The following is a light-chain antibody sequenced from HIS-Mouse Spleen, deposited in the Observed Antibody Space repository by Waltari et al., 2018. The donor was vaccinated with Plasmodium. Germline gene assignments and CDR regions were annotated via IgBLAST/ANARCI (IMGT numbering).Light chain of an antibody. V-gene: IGLV3-19*01. CDR2: GKN. CDR3: NSRDSSGTHGV. J-gene: IGLJ2*01. CDR1: SLRSYY. Sequence: SSELTQDTAVSVALGQPVRITCQGHSLRSYYASWYQQKPGQAPVLVIYGKNNRPSGIPDRFSGSSSGNTASLTITGAQAEDEADYYCNSRDSSGTHGVFGGGTKLTVL.